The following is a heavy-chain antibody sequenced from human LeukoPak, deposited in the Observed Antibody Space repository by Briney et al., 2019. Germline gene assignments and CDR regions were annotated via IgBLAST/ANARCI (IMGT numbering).Heavy chain of an antibody. CDR1: GGSFSGYY. CDR3: ARGSLVRWLQTHPYYFDY. J-gene: IGHJ4*02. D-gene: IGHD5-24*01. Sequence: PSETLSLTCAVYGGSFSGYYWSWIRQPPGKGLEWIGEINHSGSTNYNQSLKSRVTISVDTSKNQFSLKLSSVTAADTAVYYCARGSLVRWLQTHPYYFDYWGQGTLVTVSS. V-gene: IGHV4-34*01. CDR2: INHSGST.